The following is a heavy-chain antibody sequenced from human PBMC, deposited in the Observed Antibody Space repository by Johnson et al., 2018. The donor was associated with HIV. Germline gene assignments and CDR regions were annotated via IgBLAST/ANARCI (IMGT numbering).Heavy chain of an antibody. Sequence: QVQLVESGGGVVQPGRSLRLSCAASGFTFSDYYMSWIRQAPGKGLEWVSYISSSGSPIYYADSVKGRFTISRDNAKNSLFLQMNSLRAEDTAVYFCAKVHIAARWSDAFDIWGQGTMVTVSS. V-gene: IGHV3-11*04. D-gene: IGHD6-6*01. CDR2: ISSSGSPI. CDR1: GFTFSDYY. CDR3: AKVHIAARWSDAFDI. J-gene: IGHJ3*02.